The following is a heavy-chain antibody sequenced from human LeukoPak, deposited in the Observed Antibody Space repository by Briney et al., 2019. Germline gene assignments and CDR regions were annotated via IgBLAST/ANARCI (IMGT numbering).Heavy chain of an antibody. Sequence: SETLSLTCAVYGGSFSGYYWSWIRQPPGKGLEWIGEINHSGSTNYNPSLKSRVTISVDTSKNQFSLKLSSVTAADTAVYYCARHGLRTYYYGSGSYYGIDYWGQGTLVTVSS. D-gene: IGHD3-10*01. CDR2: INHSGST. J-gene: IGHJ4*02. CDR3: ARHGLRTYYYGSGSYYGIDY. V-gene: IGHV4-34*01. CDR1: GGSFSGYY.